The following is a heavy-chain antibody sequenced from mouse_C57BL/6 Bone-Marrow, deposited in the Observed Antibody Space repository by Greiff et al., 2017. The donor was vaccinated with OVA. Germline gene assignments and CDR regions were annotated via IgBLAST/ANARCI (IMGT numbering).Heavy chain of an antibody. CDR2: INPYNGGT. CDR1: GYTFTDYY. J-gene: IGHJ4*01. V-gene: IGHV1-19*01. CDR3: ARVGPDGYYAMDY. D-gene: IGHD3-3*01. Sequence: EVKLQQSGPVLVKPGASVKMSCKASGYTFTDYYMNWVKQSHGKSLEWIGVINPYNGGTSYNQKFKGKATLTVDKSSSTAYMELNSLTSEDSAVYYCARVGPDGYYAMDYWGQGTSVTVSS.